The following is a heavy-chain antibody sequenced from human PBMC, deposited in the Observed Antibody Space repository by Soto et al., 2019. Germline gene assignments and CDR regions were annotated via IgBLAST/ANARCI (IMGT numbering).Heavy chain of an antibody. D-gene: IGHD6-6*01. Sequence: QVQLVQSGAEVKKPGSSVKVSCKASGGTFSSYAINWVRQAPGQGHEWMGRIVPMFGIPNFAPKFQGRVTMTADRSTTTAYMELSSLRSEDTAVYYCASGPYTSSSGGYYYYYMDVWGKGTTVTVSS. V-gene: IGHV1-69*02. CDR1: GGTFSSYA. CDR3: ASGPYTSSSGGYYYYYMDV. J-gene: IGHJ6*03. CDR2: IVPMFGIP.